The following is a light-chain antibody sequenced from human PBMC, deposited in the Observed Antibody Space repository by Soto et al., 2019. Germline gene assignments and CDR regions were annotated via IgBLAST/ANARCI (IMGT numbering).Light chain of an antibody. CDR2: GAS. Sequence: EIVLTQSPATLSLSPGERATLSCRASQTIRSYLAWYQQKPGQTPRLLIYGASTRATDIPPRFSGSGSGTEFTLAIDSLQSEDFDVYYCHQYAFWPYTFGQGTKVDIK. V-gene: IGKV3-15*01. CDR3: HQYAFWPYT. J-gene: IGKJ2*01. CDR1: QTIRSY.